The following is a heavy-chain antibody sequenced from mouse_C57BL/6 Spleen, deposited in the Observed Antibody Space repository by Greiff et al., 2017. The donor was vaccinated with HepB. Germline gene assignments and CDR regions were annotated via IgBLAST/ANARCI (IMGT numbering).Heavy chain of an antibody. D-gene: IGHD1-1*01. J-gene: IGHJ1*03. CDR3: APITTVAATGYFDV. V-gene: IGHV14-2*01. Sequence: VQLKESGAELVKPGASVKLSCTASGFNIKDYYMHWVKQRTEQGLEWIGRIDPEDGETKYAPKFQGKATITADTSPNPAYLQLSSLTSEDTAVYYSAPITTVAATGYFDVWGTGTTVTVSA. CDR1: GFNIKDYY. CDR2: IDPEDGET.